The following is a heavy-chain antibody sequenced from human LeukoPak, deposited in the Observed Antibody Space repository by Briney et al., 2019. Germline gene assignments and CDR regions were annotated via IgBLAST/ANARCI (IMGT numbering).Heavy chain of an antibody. D-gene: IGHD2-15*01. V-gene: IGHV3-48*03. J-gene: IGHJ5*02. CDR3: ARDRGFCSGGSCYQSDWFDP. CDR2: ISSSGSTI. Sequence: PGGSLRLSCAASGFTFSSYEMNWVRQAPGKGLEWVSYISSSGSTIYYADSVKGRFTISRDNAKNSLYLQMNSLRAEDTAVYYCARDRGFCSGGSCYQSDWFDPWGQGTLVTVSS. CDR1: GFTFSSYE.